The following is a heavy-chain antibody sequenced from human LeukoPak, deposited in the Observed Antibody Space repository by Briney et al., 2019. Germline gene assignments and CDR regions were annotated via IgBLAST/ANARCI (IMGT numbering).Heavy chain of an antibody. CDR1: GFIFSSYS. CDR3: AREDYYDSSAYPSRGFDY. V-gene: IGHV3-48*01. CDR2: ISRDSGTI. D-gene: IGHD3-22*01. J-gene: IGHJ4*02. Sequence: GGSLRLSCAASGFIFSSYSMNWVRQAPEKGLEWVSYISRDSGTIYEADSVKGRFTISRDNARNSLFLQMNSLRAEDTATYYCAREDYYDSSAYPSRGFDYWGQGTLVTVSS.